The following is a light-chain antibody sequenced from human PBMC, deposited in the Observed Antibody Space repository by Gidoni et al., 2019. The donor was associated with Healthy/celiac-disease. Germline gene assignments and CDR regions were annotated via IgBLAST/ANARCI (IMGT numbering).Light chain of an antibody. V-gene: IGKV3-20*01. CDR3: QQYGSSPI. J-gene: IGKJ3*01. Sequence: ELVLTQSPGTLSLSPGERATLSCRASQSVSSSYLAWYQQKPGQAPRLLIYGASSRATGIPDRFSGSGSGTDFTLTISRLEPEDFAVYYCQQYGSSPIFGPXTKVDIK. CDR1: QSVSSSY. CDR2: GAS.